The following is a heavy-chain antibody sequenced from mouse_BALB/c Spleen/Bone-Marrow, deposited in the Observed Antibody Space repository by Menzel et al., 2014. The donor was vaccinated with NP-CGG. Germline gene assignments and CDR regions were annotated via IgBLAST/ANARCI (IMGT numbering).Heavy chain of an antibody. Sequence: QVQLKESGPELVKPGASVRISCKASGYTFTSYYIHWVKQRPGQGLEWIGWIYPGNVNTKYKEKFKGKATLTADKSSSTAYMQLSSLTSEDSAVYFCARERRSRAMAYWGQGTSVTVSS. CDR1: GYTFTSYY. CDR3: ARERRSRAMAY. V-gene: IGHV1S56*01. J-gene: IGHJ4*01. CDR2: IYPGNVNT.